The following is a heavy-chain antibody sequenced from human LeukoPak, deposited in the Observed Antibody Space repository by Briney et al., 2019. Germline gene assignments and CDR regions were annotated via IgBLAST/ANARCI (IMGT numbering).Heavy chain of an antibody. J-gene: IGHJ4*02. CDR2: IYCSGGT. D-gene: IGHD5-18*01. CDR3: ARDRGYSYDLDY. CDR1: GGSISTYY. V-gene: IGHV4-59*01. Sequence: KPSETPSLTCTVSGGSISTYYWTWIRQPPGKGLEWIGYIYCSGGTNYNPSLKGRVTMSVDASKNQFSLKLSSVTAADTAVYYCARDRGYSYDLDYWGQGTLVTVSS.